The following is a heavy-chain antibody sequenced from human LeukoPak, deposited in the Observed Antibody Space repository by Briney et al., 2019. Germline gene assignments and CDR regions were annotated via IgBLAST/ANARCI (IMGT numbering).Heavy chain of an antibody. Sequence: GGSLRLSCAVSGFTFSSFSVNWVRQAPGKGLEWVSYITSDSGTIRYADSVKGRFTISRDNAKNSLYLQMKSLREEDTAVYYCARDLNWVFDYWGQGILVTVSS. D-gene: IGHD7-27*01. CDR1: GFTFSSFS. V-gene: IGHV3-48*02. CDR2: ITSDSGTI. J-gene: IGHJ4*02. CDR3: ARDLNWVFDY.